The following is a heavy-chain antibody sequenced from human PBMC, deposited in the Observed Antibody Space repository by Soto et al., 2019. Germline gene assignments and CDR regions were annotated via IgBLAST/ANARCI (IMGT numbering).Heavy chain of an antibody. D-gene: IGHD6-19*01. J-gene: IGHJ6*02. Sequence: ASVKVSCKASGYTFTGYYMHWVRQAPGQGLEWMGWINPNSGGTNYAQKFQGWVTMTRDTSISTAYMELSRLRSDDTAVYYCARDTAYYSSGWKPNGGYYGMDVWGQGNTVNVS. CDR1: GYTFTGYY. CDR2: INPNSGGT. CDR3: ARDTAYYSSGWKPNGGYYGMDV. V-gene: IGHV1-2*04.